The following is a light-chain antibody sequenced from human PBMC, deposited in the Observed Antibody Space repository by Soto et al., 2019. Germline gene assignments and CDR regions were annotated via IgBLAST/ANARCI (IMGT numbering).Light chain of an antibody. J-gene: IGKJ1*01. V-gene: IGKV1-27*01. CDR1: QGISNY. CDR3: QKYDSAPWT. Sequence: DIQMTQSPSSLSASVGDRVTITCRARQGISNYLAWYQQKPGKVPKLLIYAASTLQSGVPSRFSGSGSGTDFTLTTSTLQPEDVPTYYCQKYDSAPWTFGQGTKVEIK. CDR2: AAS.